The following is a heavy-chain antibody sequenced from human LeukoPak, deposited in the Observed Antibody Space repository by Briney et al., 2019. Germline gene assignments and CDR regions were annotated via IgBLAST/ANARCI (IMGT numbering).Heavy chain of an antibody. D-gene: IGHD2-21*02. J-gene: IGHJ4*02. CDR1: GYTFTGYY. Sequence: ASVKVSCKASGYTFTGYYMHWVRQAPGQGLEWMGWINPNSGGTNYAQKVQGRVTMTKDTSISTAYMELSRLRSDDTAVYYCARDRVRGLLEDWGQGTLVTVSS. V-gene: IGHV1-2*02. CDR3: ARDRVRGLLED. CDR2: INPNSGGT.